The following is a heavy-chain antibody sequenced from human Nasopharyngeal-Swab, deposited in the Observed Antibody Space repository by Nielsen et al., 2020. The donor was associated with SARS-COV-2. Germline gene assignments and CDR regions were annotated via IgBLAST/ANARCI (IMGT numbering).Heavy chain of an antibody. CDR1: GFTFDDHA. J-gene: IGHJ4*02. CDR3: AKDVTSSPSYFDY. D-gene: IGHD2/OR15-2a*01. V-gene: IGHV3-9*01. CDR2: ISWSSGRT. Sequence: SLKISCEASGFTFDDHAMHWFRQPPGKGLEWVSGISWSSGRTGYADSVKGRFTISRDNAKNSLYLQMNSLRAEDTAYYFCAKDVTSSPSYFDYWGQGTLVTVSP.